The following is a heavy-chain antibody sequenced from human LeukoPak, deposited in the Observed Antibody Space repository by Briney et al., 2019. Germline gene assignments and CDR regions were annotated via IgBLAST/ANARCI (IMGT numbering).Heavy chain of an antibody. CDR3: ARSIGSGSPRYFGL. CDR1: GFTFSSYE. V-gene: IGHV3-48*03. CDR2: ISSSSSTI. D-gene: IGHD3-22*01. J-gene: IGHJ2*01. Sequence: GGSLRLSCAASGFTFSSYEMNWVRQAPGKGLEWVSYISSSSSTIYYADSVKGRFTISRDNAKNSLYLQMNSLRVEDTAVYYCARSIGSGSPRYFGLWGRGTMVTVSS.